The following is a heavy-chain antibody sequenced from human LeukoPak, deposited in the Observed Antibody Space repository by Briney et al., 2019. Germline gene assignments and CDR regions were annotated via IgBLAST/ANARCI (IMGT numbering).Heavy chain of an antibody. CDR1: GFTFSNYA. CDR3: AREYCSSTSCLDYYYYMDV. D-gene: IGHD2-2*01. CDR2: ISGGGGPT. J-gene: IGHJ6*03. V-gene: IGHV3-23*01. Sequence: PGGSLRLSCAASGFTFSNYAMSWVRQAPGKGLEWVSAISGGGGPTYYADSVKGRFTISRDNSKNTLYLQMNSLRAEDTAVYYCAREYCSSTSCLDYYYYMDVWGKGTTVTVSS.